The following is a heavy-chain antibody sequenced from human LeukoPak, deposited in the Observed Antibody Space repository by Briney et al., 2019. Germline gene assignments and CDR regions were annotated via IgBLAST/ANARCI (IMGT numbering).Heavy chain of an antibody. V-gene: IGHV4-34*01. CDR2: INHSGNS. D-gene: IGHD6-13*01. J-gene: IGHJ4*02. CDR1: GGSFSDYY. CDR3: AIRFGRLEAGGTPFDS. Sequence: SETLSLTCAVYGGSFSDYYWSWIRQPPGKGLEWIGEINHSGNSNYNPSLKSRVTISVDTSKNQFSLKLSSVTAADTALYYCAIRFGRLEAGGTPFDSWGQGTLVTVSS.